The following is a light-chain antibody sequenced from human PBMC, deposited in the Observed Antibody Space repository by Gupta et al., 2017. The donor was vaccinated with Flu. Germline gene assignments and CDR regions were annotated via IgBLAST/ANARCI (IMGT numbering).Light chain of an antibody. J-gene: IGKJ5*01. CDR3: MQSLETPIT. CDR2: LNS. Sequence: DILLTQSPLSLSVTPGEPASISCTSTQSLLYKNGNNHLDWYIQRPGQSPKLLIYLNSRRASGVPDRFRGSGSGTAFTLLISRVEADDFGTYYCMQSLETPITFGQGTRLEI. CDR1: QSLLYKNGNNH. V-gene: IGKV2-28*01.